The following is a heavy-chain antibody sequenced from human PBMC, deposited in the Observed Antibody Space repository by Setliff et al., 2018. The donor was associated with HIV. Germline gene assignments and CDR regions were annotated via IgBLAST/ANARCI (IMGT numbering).Heavy chain of an antibody. CDR3: AKTSRVREYNSPFDS. CDR1: GFTFSDYS. J-gene: IGHJ4*02. CDR2: IYSDGSNT. Sequence: PGGSLILSCAASGFTFSDYSMTWVRQAPGKGLEWVSVIYSDGSNTYYADSVKGRFTISRDNSKSTLYLQMNSLRAEDTAIYYCAKTSRVREYNSPFDSWGQGTLVTVSS. D-gene: IGHD3-10*01. V-gene: IGHV3-23*03.